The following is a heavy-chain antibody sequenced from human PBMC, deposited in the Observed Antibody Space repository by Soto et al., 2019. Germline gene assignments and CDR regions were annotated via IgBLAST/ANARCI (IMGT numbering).Heavy chain of an antibody. CDR2: IYYSGST. Sequence: LETLPHTSTVSGATSIGYHWSWIRQPPGKGLEWIGYIYYSGSTYYNPSLKSRVIISVDTSKNQFSLNLNSVTAADTAVYYCARHANGVTSEWGQGTLVTVSS. D-gene: IGHD7-27*01. J-gene: IGHJ4*02. CDR1: GATSIGYH. CDR3: ARHANGVTSE. V-gene: IGHV4-59*08.